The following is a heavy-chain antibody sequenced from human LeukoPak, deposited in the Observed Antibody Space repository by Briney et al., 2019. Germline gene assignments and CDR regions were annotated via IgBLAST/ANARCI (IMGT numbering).Heavy chain of an antibody. CDR1: GFTFSSYS. V-gene: IGHV3-21*04. CDR2: ISSSSSYI. Sequence: GGSLRLSCAASGFTFSSYSMNWVRQAPGKGLEWVSSISSSSSYIYYADSVKGRFTISRDNAKNSLYLQMNSLRLEDTALYYCAKRARATHSFDYWGQGTLVTVSS. J-gene: IGHJ4*02. CDR3: AKRARATHSFDY.